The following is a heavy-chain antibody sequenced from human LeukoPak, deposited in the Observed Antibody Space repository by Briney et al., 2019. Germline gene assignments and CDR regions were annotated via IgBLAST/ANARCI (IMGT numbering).Heavy chain of an antibody. J-gene: IGHJ4*02. D-gene: IGHD3-22*01. CDR2: ISSGSTI. V-gene: IGHV3-48*03. Sequence: GGSLRLSCAASGFTFSSYEMNWVRQAPGKGLEWVSYISSGSTIYYADSVKGRFTTSRDNAKNSLYLQMNSLRAEDTAVYYCARAIRKYYYDSSGYSREGDYWGQGTLVTVSS. CDR3: ARAIRKYYYDSSGYSREGDY. CDR1: GFTFSSYE.